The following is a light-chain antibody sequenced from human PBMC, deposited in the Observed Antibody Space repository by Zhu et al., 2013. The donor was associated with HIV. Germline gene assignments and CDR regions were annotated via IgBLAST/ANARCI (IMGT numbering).Light chain of an antibody. CDR1: QGISGW. CDR2: AAS. J-gene: IGKJ4*01. V-gene: IGKV1-12*01. Sequence: DIQMTQSPSSVSASVGDRVTITCRASQGISGWLAWYQQKPGKAPELLIYAASTLQRGVPSRFSGSGPGTDFTLTISNLQPEDFATYYCQQASSFPPTFGEGTKGGDQ. CDR3: QQASSFPPT.